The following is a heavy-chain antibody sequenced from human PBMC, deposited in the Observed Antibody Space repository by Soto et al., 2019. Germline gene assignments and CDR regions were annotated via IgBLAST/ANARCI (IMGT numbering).Heavy chain of an antibody. V-gene: IGHV1-3*04. D-gene: IGHD3-3*01. CDR1: GYTFTSYG. J-gene: IGHJ5*02. Sequence: ASVKVSCKASGYTFTSYGMNWVRQAPGRGLEWMGWINTDNGYTKNSQRFQGRVTFSRETSASTAYMEMTSLRFEDTAVYYCARDTRVFFDVWSGYNWFDPWGQGTLVTVSS. CDR2: INTDNGYT. CDR3: ARDTRVFFDVWSGYNWFDP.